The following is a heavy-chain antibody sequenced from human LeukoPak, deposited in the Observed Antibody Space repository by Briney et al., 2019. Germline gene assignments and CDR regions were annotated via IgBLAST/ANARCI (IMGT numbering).Heavy chain of an antibody. CDR1: GFTFSDYY. CDR2: ISSSGSTI. J-gene: IGHJ4*02. D-gene: IGHD6-13*01. V-gene: IGHV3-11*01. CDR3: ARVRSSSWYYFDY. Sequence: TGGSLRLSCAASGFTFSDYYMSWIRQAPGKGLEWVSYISSSGSTIYYADSVKGRFTISRDNAKNSLYLQMNSLRAEDTAVYYCARVRSSSWYYFDYWGQGTLVTVSS.